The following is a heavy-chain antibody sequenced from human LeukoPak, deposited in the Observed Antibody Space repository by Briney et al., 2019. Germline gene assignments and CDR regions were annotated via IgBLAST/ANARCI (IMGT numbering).Heavy chain of an antibody. D-gene: IGHD3-10*01. V-gene: IGHV4-59*01. Sequence: SETLSLTCTVSGGSISSYYWSWIRQPPGKGLEWIGYIYYSGSTNYNPSLKSRVTISVDTSKNQFSLKLSSVTAADTAVYYCARVLTIGGMRFDSWGQGTLVTVSS. CDR2: IYYSGST. J-gene: IGHJ4*02. CDR1: GGSISSYY. CDR3: ARVLTIGGMRFDS.